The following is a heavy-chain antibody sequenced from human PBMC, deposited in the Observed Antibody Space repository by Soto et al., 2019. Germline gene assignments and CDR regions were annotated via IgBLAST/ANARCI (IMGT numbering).Heavy chain of an antibody. J-gene: IGHJ4*02. CDR3: ARDSLDKMIGYCSGGSCYGRLPPDFDY. CDR1: GFTFSSYS. D-gene: IGHD2-15*01. V-gene: IGHV3-21*01. CDR2: ISSSSSYI. Sequence: GGSLRLSCAASGFTFSSYSMNWVRQAPGKGLEWVSSISSSSSYIYYADSVKGRFTISRDNAKNSLYLQMNSLRAEDTAVYYCARDSLDKMIGYCSGGSCYGRLPPDFDYWGQGTLVTVSS.